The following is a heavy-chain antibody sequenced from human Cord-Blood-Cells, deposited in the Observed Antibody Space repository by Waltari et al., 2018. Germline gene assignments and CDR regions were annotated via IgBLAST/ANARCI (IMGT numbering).Heavy chain of an antibody. CDR1: GGSVSSGSYY. V-gene: IGHV4-61*01. CDR2: IYYSGST. CDR3: ASCSSTSCYAFDI. Sequence: QVQLQESGPGLVKPSETLSLTCTVSGGSVSSGSYYWSWTRQPPGKGLEWIGYIYYSGSTNYNPSLKSRVTISVDTSKNQFSLKLSSVTAADTAVYYCASCSSTSCYAFDIWGQGTMVTVSS. D-gene: IGHD2-2*01. J-gene: IGHJ3*02.